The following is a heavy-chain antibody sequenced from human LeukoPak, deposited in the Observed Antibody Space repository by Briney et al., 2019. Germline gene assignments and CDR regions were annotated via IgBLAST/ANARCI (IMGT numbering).Heavy chain of an antibody. CDR2: IRSSTTYV. CDR3: ARGSSNVAARNNWFDP. D-gene: IGHD6-6*01. J-gene: IGHJ5*02. Sequence: GGSLRLSCAASGFTFSNYNMNWVRQAPGKGLEWVSSIRSSTTYVYYADSMKGRFTISRDNGKNSLYLQMNSLRAEDTAVYFCARGSSNVAARNNWFDPWGQGTLVTVSS. CDR1: GFTFSNYN. V-gene: IGHV3-21*01.